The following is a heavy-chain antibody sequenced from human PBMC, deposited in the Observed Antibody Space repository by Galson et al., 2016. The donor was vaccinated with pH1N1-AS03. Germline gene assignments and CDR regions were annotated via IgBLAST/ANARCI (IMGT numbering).Heavy chain of an antibody. CDR1: GFTISKYG. V-gene: IGHV3-33*01. Sequence: SLRLSCAASGFTISKYGMHWVRQAPGKGLKWMAIIWNDGGTTHYADSVKGRFTISRDNSKNTLYLQMNSLRGEDTAVYYCVRDDDSSGYYPDSWGRGTLVTVSS. J-gene: IGHJ4*02. CDR3: VRDDDSSGYYPDS. CDR2: IWNDGGTT. D-gene: IGHD3-22*01.